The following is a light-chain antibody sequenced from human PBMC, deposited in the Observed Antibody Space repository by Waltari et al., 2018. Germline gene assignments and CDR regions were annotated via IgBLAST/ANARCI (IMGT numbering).Light chain of an antibody. Sequence: EIVLTQSPGTASLSPGERVTLSCRASQSVGSSPLAWYQQKPGQAPRLVIYRASRRATGIPDRFSGSASGTDFSLTISRLEPEDFAVYYCQQHGTLPATFGQGTKVEIK. CDR2: RAS. CDR3: QQHGTLPAT. V-gene: IGKV3-20*01. J-gene: IGKJ1*01. CDR1: QSVGSSP.